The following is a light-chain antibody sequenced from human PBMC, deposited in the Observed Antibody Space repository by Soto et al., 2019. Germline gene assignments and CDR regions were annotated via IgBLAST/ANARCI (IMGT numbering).Light chain of an antibody. CDR3: HQRLGGPPWT. Sequence: EIVLTQSPGTLSLSPGERATLSCRASQSISTYVAWYQQKPGQAPRLLIYDASHRATGIPTRFSASGSGTDFSLTITSLEPEDVATYYCHQRLGGPPWTFGQGTKVDVK. CDR2: DAS. V-gene: IGKV3-11*01. J-gene: IGKJ1*01. CDR1: QSISTY.